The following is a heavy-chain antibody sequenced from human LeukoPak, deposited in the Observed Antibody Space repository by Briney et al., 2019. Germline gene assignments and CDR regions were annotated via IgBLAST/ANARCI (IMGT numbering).Heavy chain of an antibody. D-gene: IGHD3-22*01. J-gene: IGHJ4*02. V-gene: IGHV3-30*04. CDR1: GFTFSSYA. CDR2: ISYDGSNK. CDR3: AREAHYYDSRGFFDY. Sequence: PGGSLRLSCAASGFTFSSYAMHWVRQAPGKGLEWVAVISYDGSNKYYADSVKGRFTISRDNSKNTLYLQMNSLRAEDTAVYYCAREAHYYDSRGFFDYWGQGTLVTVSS.